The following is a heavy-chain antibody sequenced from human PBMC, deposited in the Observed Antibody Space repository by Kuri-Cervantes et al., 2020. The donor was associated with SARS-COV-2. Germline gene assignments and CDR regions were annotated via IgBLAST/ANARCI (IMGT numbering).Heavy chain of an antibody. Sequence: GESLKISCAASGFTFSSYSMNWVRQAPGKGLEWVSSISSSSSYIYYADSVKGRFTISRDNAKNSLYLQMNSLRAEDTAVYYCARDRVLMVRGEIDYWGQGTLVTVSS. CDR3: ARDRVLMVRGEIDY. CDR2: ISSSSSYI. J-gene: IGHJ4*02. V-gene: IGHV3-21*01. D-gene: IGHD3-10*01. CDR1: GFTFSSYS.